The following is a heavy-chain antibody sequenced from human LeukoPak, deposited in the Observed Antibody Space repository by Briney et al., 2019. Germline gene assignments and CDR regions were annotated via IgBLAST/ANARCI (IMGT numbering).Heavy chain of an antibody. J-gene: IGHJ4*02. CDR2: INQDGSEK. Sequence: GGSLRLSCAASGFTFTTYWMSWVRQAPGKVLEWVSNINQDGSEKYYVDSVKGRFTISRDNAKNSLYLQMNSLRAEDTAVYFCVRAIGSNTLWGQGTLVTVSS. V-gene: IGHV3-7*01. CDR3: VRAIGSNTL. CDR1: GFTFTTYW. D-gene: IGHD4-23*01.